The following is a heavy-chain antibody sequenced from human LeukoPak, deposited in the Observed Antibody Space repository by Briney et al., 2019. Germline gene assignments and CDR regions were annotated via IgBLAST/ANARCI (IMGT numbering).Heavy chain of an antibody. V-gene: IGHV6-1*01. Sequence: SQTLSLTCVISGDSVSRISSAWNWIRQSPSRGLEWLGRTYFRSKWYSDYAVSVKSRITINPDTSMNQFSLQLNSVTPEDTAVYFCAREKCYYDATGFYPWGYRYYGLDVWGQGTTVTVSS. CDR3: AREKCYYDATGFYPWGYRYYGLDV. CDR2: TYFRSKWYS. D-gene: IGHD3-22*01. J-gene: IGHJ6*02. CDR1: GDSVSRISSA.